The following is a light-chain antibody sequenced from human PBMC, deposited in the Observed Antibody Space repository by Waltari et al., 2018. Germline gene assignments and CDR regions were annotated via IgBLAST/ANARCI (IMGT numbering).Light chain of an antibody. CDR2: EVF. V-gene: IGLV2-23*02. J-gene: IGLJ1*01. CDR3: CSYAGRGTYV. Sequence: QSALTQPASVSGTPGQSITTSCSGTTRDVGSYDLVSWYQQHPGEAPKLLICEVFKRPPDTSSRFSGAKSGSTASLTISGLQPEDEADYYCCSYAGRGTYVFGSGTKVTVL. CDR1: TRDVGSYDL.